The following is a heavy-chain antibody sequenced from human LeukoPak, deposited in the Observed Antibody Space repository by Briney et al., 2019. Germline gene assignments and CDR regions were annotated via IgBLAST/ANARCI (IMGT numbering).Heavy chain of an antibody. D-gene: IGHD6-25*01. V-gene: IGHV3-23*01. CDR1: GFTFSSYS. Sequence: GGSLRLSCAASGFTFSSYSMNWVRQAPGKGLEWVPAISGSGGSTYYADSVKGRFTISRDNSKNTLYLQMNSLRAEDTAVYYCAKSPRYSSAPRGGDFQHWGQGTLVTVSS. CDR3: AKSPRYSSAPRGGDFQH. CDR2: ISGSGGST. J-gene: IGHJ1*01.